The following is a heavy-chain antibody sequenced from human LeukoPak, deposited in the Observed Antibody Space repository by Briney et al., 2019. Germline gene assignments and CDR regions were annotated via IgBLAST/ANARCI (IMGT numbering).Heavy chain of an antibody. CDR2: INGSGGST. CDR3: AKTSGVVVVPAALLHHY. Sequence: PGGSLRLSCAASGFTFSSYAMSWVRQAPGKELEWVSAINGSGGSTYYADSVKGRFTISRDNSKNTLYLQMNSLRAEDTAVYYCAKTSGVVVVPAALLHHYWGQGTLVTVSS. CDR1: GFTFSSYA. J-gene: IGHJ4*02. D-gene: IGHD2-2*01. V-gene: IGHV3-23*01.